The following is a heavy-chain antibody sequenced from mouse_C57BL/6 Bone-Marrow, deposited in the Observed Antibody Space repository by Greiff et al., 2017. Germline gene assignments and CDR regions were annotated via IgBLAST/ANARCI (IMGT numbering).Heavy chain of an antibody. Sequence: EVQLVESGGGLVKPGGSLKLSCAASGFTFSSYAMSWVRQTPEKRLEWVATISDGGSYTYYPDNVKGRFTISRDNAKNNLYLQMSHLKSEDTAMYYCAKSTVVAHGAMDYWGQGTSVTVSS. CDR2: ISDGGSYT. V-gene: IGHV5-4*01. CDR1: GFTFSSYA. CDR3: AKSTVVAHGAMDY. D-gene: IGHD1-1*01. J-gene: IGHJ4*01.